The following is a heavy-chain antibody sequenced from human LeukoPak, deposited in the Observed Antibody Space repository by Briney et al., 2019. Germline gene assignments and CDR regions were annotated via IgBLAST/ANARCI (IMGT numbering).Heavy chain of an antibody. V-gene: IGHV3-53*05. J-gene: IGHJ5*02. CDR1: GFTVSGNY. D-gene: IGHD3-22*01. Sequence: GGSLRLSCAASGFTVSGNYMSWVRQAPGKGLEWVSVIYSSDNTYYIDSVKGRFTISRDNSKNTLYLQMNSLRAEDTAVYYCARGWGYSWFDPWGQGTLVTVSS. CDR2: IYSSDNT. CDR3: ARGWGYSWFDP.